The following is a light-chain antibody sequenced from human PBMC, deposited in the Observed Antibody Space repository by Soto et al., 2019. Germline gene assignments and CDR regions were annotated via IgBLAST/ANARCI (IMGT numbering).Light chain of an antibody. J-gene: IGLJ2*01. CDR1: SGDVGGYNY. V-gene: IGLV2-11*01. Sequence: QSALTQPRSVSGSPGQSVTISCTGTSGDVGGYNYVSWYQQFPGNAPKLMIYDVTKRPSGVPDRFSGSKSGNTASLTISGLQAEDEADYYCCSFAGTHTFVVFGGGTKLTVL. CDR2: DVT. CDR3: CSFAGTHTFVV.